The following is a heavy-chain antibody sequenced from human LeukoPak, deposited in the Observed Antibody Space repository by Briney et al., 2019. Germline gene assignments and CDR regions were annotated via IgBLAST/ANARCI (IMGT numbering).Heavy chain of an antibody. CDR2: ISGSGGST. CDR1: GFTFSNYA. Sequence: GGSLSLYCAASGFTFSNYAMSWVRQAPGKGLEWVSAISGSGGSTYYADSAKGRFTISRDNSKSTLYLQMNSLRAEDTAVYYCAKVRLWELTSFAFDYWGQGTLVTVSS. V-gene: IGHV3-23*01. CDR3: AKVRLWELTSFAFDY. D-gene: IGHD1-26*01. J-gene: IGHJ4*02.